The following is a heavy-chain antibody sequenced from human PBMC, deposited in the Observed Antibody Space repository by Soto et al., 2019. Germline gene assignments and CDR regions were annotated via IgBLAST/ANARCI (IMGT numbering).Heavy chain of an antibody. Sequence: QVQLVESGGGVVQPGRSLRLSCAASGFTFSSYGMHWVRQAPGKGLEWVAVISYDGSNKYYADSMKGRFTISRDNSKNTLYLQMNSLRAEDTAVYYCVSYYYDSSGYRTFDYWGQGTLVTVSS. CDR2: ISYDGSNK. CDR3: VSYYYDSSGYRTFDY. V-gene: IGHV3-30*03. J-gene: IGHJ4*02. D-gene: IGHD3-22*01. CDR1: GFTFSSYG.